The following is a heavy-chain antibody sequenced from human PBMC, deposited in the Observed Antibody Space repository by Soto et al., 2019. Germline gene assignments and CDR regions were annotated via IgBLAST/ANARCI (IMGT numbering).Heavy chain of an antibody. Sequence: QVQLQESGPGLVKPSETLSLTCTVSGGSISSYYWSWIRQPPGKGLEWIGYIYYSGSTNYNPSLKRRVTIXXDXSXXQFSLKLSSVTAADTAVYYCARAHYGDFAYWYFDLWGRGTLVTVSS. J-gene: IGHJ2*01. V-gene: IGHV4-59*01. CDR3: ARAHYGDFAYWYFDL. CDR2: IYYSGST. CDR1: GGSISSYY. D-gene: IGHD4-17*01.